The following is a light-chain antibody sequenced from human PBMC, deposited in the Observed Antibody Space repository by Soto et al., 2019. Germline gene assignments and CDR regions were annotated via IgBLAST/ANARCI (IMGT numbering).Light chain of an antibody. V-gene: IGKV3-15*01. J-gene: IGKJ1*01. Sequence: EILMTQSPATLSVSPGERVTLSCRASQNIHNHMSWFLQKPGQAPRLLMYDAILRAAGIPARFSGSGSGTEFTLTISSLQSEDFAVYYCQQYNNWPRTFGQGTKVDIK. CDR1: QNIHNH. CDR3: QQYNNWPRT. CDR2: DAI.